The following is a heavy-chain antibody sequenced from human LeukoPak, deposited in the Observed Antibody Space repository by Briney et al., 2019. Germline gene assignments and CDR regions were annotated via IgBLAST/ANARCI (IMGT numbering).Heavy chain of an antibody. J-gene: IGHJ6*02. D-gene: IGHD3-10*01. V-gene: IGHV3-23*01. CDR2: ILGSGGGT. CDR3: ATTPGAYYYYHMDV. CDR1: GFTFSPYV. Sequence: GGSLRLSCAGSGFTFSPYVMTGVRQAPGRGLEGVSAILGSGGGTYYTDSVKGRFTVSRDNSKNTLYLQMNSLRAEDTAVYYCATTPGAYYYYHMDVWGQGTTVTVSS.